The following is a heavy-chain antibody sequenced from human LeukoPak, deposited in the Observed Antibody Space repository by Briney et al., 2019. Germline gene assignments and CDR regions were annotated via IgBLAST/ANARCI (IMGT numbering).Heavy chain of an antibody. J-gene: IGHJ4*02. CDR1: GGSFSGYY. CDR3: ASFYDSSGYQDY. Sequence: SETLSLTCAVYGGSFSGYYWSWIRQPPGKGLEGIGEINHSGSTNYNPSLKSRVTISVDTSKNQFSLKLSSVTAADTAVYYCASFYDSSGYQDYWGQGTLVTVSS. V-gene: IGHV4-34*01. D-gene: IGHD3-22*01. CDR2: INHSGST.